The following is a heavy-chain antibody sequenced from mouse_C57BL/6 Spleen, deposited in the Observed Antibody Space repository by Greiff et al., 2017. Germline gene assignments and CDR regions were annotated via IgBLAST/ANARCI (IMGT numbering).Heavy chain of an antibody. J-gene: IGHJ4*01. D-gene: IGHD2-4*01. CDR3: TMGGFYDYEYAMDY. Sequence: VQLQESGAELVRPGASVTLSCKASGYTFTDYEMHWVKQTPVHGLEWIGAIDPETGGTAYNQKFKGKAILTADKSSSTAYMELRSLTSEDSAVYYCTMGGFYDYEYAMDYWGQGTSVTVSS. CDR2: IDPETGGT. CDR1: GYTFTDYE. V-gene: IGHV1-15*01.